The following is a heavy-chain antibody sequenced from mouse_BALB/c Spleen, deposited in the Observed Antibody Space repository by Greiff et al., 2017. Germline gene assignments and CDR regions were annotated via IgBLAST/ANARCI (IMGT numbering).Heavy chain of an antibody. CDR3: ARWGNYVGYYAMDY. CDR2: ISTYYGNT. D-gene: IGHD2-1*01. V-gene: IGHV1-67*01. Sequence: VQLQQSGPELVRPGVSVKISCKGSGYTFTDYAMHWVKQSHAKSLEWIGVISTYYGNTNYNQKFKGKATMTVDKSSSTAYMELARLTSEDSAINYCARWGNYVGYYAMDYWGQGTSVTVSS. CDR1: GYTFTDYA. J-gene: IGHJ4*01.